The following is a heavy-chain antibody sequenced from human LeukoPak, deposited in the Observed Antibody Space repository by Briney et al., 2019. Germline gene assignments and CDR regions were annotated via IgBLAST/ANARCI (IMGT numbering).Heavy chain of an antibody. J-gene: IGHJ4*02. Sequence: SETLSLTCTVSGGSISSYYWSWIRQPPGEGLEWIGEINHSGSTNYNPSLKSRVTISVDTSKNQFSLKLSSVTAADTAVYYCARGLYWAYFDYWGQGTLVTVSS. V-gene: IGHV4-34*01. D-gene: IGHD2-8*02. CDR3: ARGLYWAYFDY. CDR1: GGSISSYY. CDR2: INHSGST.